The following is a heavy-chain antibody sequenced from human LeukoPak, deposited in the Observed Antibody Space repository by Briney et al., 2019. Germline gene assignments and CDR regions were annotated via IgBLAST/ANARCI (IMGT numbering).Heavy chain of an antibody. Sequence: PSETLSPTCTVSGGSITSYYWSWIRQSPGKGLEWIGYIYYSGSSNYNPSLKSRVTISVDTSKNQFSLKLSSVTAADPAVYYCARRSYSSGFYYFDYWGQGTLVTVSS. J-gene: IGHJ4*02. V-gene: IGHV4-59*08. CDR3: ARRSYSSGFYYFDY. CDR1: GGSITSYY. D-gene: IGHD6-25*01. CDR2: IYYSGSS.